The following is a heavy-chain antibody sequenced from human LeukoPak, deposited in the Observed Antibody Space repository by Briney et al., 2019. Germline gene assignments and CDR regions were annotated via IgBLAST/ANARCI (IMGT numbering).Heavy chain of an antibody. CDR2: IYYSGST. Sequence: SETLSLTCTVSGGSISSYYWSWIRQPPGKGLEWIGYIYYSGSTNYSPSLKSRLAISVDTSKNQFSLKLSSVTAADTAVYYCARTYGSSGLGYFDLWGRGTLVTVSS. CDR3: ARTYGSSGLGYFDL. V-gene: IGHV4-59*01. D-gene: IGHD6-13*01. CDR1: GGSISSYY. J-gene: IGHJ2*01.